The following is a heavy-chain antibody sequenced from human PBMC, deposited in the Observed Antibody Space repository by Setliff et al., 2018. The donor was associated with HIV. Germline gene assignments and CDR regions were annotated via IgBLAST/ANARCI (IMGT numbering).Heavy chain of an antibody. V-gene: IGHV4-34*01. CDR2: INHSGST. J-gene: IGHJ4*02. D-gene: IGHD5-18*01. CDR1: GGSFSGYY. Sequence: SETLSLTCALYGGSFSGYYWTWIRQPPGKGLEWIGEINHSGSTNYSPSLKSRVTISVDASRNQFSLRLSSVTAADTAVYYCAAWGPRYSYAPYFFDSWGQGTLVTVSS. CDR3: AAWGPRYSYAPYFFDS.